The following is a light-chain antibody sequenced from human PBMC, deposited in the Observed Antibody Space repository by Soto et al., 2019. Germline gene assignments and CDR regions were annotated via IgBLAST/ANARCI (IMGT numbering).Light chain of an antibody. CDR1: SSDVGNYNY. CDR2: DVS. V-gene: IGLV2-14*03. Sequence: QSVLTQPASVSGSPGQSIAISCTGTSSDVGNYNYVSWYQQHPGKAPKLMIYDVSNWPSGVSNRFSGSKSGNTASLTISGLQPEDEADYYCNSYTSSSTYVFGTGTKVTVL. J-gene: IGLJ1*01. CDR3: NSYTSSSTYV.